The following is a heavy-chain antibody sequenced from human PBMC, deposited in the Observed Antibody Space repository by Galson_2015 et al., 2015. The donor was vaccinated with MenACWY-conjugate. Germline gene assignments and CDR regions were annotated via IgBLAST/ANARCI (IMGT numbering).Heavy chain of an antibody. CDR2: VNRDGSGT. V-gene: IGHV3-74*01. CDR1: GFTFGSYW. CDR3: ARSYVPGSDRKNYYMDV. D-gene: IGHD3-16*01. Sequence: SLRLSCAASGFTFGSYWMHWVRQAPGKGLVWVSRVNRDGSGTGYADSVKGRFTISRDNAKNMLVLQMNSLKVEDTAVYYCARSYVPGSDRKNYYMDVWGRGTTVTVSS. J-gene: IGHJ6*03.